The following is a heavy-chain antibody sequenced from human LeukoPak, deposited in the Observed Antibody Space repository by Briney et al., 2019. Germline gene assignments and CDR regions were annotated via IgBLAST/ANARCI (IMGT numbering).Heavy chain of an antibody. Sequence: SETLSLTCTVSGGSISSGGYSWSWLRQHPGQGLEWIGYIYYSGSTYYNPSLKSRVTISVDTSKNQFSLKLSSVTAADTAVYCCARNTPTYYYDSSGYYYVDYWGQGTLVTVSS. CDR2: IYYSGST. D-gene: IGHD3-22*01. CDR3: ARNTPTYYYDSSGYYYVDY. CDR1: GGSISSGGYS. V-gene: IGHV4-31*03. J-gene: IGHJ4*02.